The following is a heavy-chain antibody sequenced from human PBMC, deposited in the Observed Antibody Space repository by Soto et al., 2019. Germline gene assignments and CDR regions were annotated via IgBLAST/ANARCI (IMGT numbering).Heavy chain of an antibody. D-gene: IGHD3-10*01. CDR2: IVVGSGNT. CDR1: GFTFTSSA. CDR3: AADRGVRGVVAFDI. Sequence: QMQLVQSGPEVKKPGTSVKVSCKASGFTFTSSAMQWVRQARGQRLEWRGWIVVGSGNTNYAQKFQERVTITRAMSTSTAYIELSSLRSEDTAVYYCAADRGVRGVVAFDIWGQGTMVTVSS. V-gene: IGHV1-58*02. J-gene: IGHJ3*02.